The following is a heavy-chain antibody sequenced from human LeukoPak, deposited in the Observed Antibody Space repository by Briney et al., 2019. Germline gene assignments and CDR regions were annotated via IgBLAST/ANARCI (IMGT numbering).Heavy chain of an antibody. D-gene: IGHD6-13*01. Sequence: PGGSLRLSCAASGFTVSSNYMSWVRQAPGKGLEWVSVIYSGGSTYYADSVKGRFTISRHNSKNTLYLQMNSLRAEDTAVYYCAREGISEQDDAFDIWGQGTMVTVSS. V-gene: IGHV3-53*04. CDR2: IYSGGST. J-gene: IGHJ3*02. CDR1: GFTVSSNY. CDR3: AREGISEQDDAFDI.